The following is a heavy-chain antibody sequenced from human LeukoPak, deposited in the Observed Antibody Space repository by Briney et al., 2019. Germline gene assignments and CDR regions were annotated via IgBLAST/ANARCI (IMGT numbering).Heavy chain of an antibody. CDR2: INPSGGST. D-gene: IGHD3-22*01. CDR1: GYTFTSYD. Sequence: ASVKVSCKASGYTFTSYDINWVRQATGQGLEWMGIINPSGGSTSYAQKFQGRVTMTRDMSTSTVYMELSSLRSEDTAVYYCARAGLDYYDSSGYARRHALMGYAFDIWGQGTMVTVSS. CDR3: ARAGLDYYDSSGYARRHALMGYAFDI. V-gene: IGHV1-46*01. J-gene: IGHJ3*02.